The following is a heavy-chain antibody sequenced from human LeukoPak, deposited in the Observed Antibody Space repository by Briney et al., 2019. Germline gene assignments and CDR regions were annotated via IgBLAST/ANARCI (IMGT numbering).Heavy chain of an antibody. CDR3: SNRSDFSTNWFDP. CDR1: GFTFSSYA. J-gene: IGHJ5*02. D-gene: IGHD3-3*01. Sequence: PAGSLRLTCAASGFTFSSYAMSWVRQAQGKGLEWVSAMNGSGGSTYYADSVKSRLTSSTENSKNTQYLQMNSSMAEATAADYFSNRSDFSTNWFDPWGQGTLVTVSS. CDR2: MNGSGGST. V-gene: IGHV3-23*01.